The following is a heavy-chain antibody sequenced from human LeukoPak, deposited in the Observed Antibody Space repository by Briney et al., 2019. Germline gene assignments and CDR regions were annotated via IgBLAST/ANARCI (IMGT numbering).Heavy chain of an antibody. D-gene: IGHD6-19*01. J-gene: IGHJ6*02. CDR1: GFTFSSYW. Sequence: GGFLRLSCAASGFTFSSYWMSWVRQAPGKGLEWVANIKQDGSEKYYVDSVKGRFTISRDNAKNSLYLQMNSLRAEDTAVYYCARDLSVAVAGTVSYYYGMDVWGQGTTVTVSS. CDR3: ARDLSVAVAGTVSYYYGMDV. CDR2: IKQDGSEK. V-gene: IGHV3-7*01.